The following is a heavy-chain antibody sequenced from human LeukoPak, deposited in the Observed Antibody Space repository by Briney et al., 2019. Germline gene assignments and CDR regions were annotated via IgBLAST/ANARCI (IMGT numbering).Heavy chain of an antibody. CDR1: GFTFSSYA. D-gene: IGHD3-16*02. V-gene: IGHV3-64D*06. Sequence: GGSLRLSCSASGFTFSSYAMHWVRQAPGKGLEYVSAISSNGGSTYYADSVKGRFTISRDNSKNTLYLQMSSLGAEDTAVYYCVKALYDYVWWSYRYFDYWGQGTLVTVSS. J-gene: IGHJ4*02. CDR2: ISSNGGST. CDR3: VKALYDYVWWSYRYFDY.